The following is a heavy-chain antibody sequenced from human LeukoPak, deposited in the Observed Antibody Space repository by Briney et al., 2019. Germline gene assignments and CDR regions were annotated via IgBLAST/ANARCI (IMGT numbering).Heavy chain of an antibody. D-gene: IGHD2-15*01. CDR2: MNPNSGNT. CDR3: ARAGELGYCSGGSCSDHYYYYYGMDV. Sequence: ASVKVSCKASGYTFTSYDINWVRQATGQGLEWMGWMNPNSGNTGYAQKFQGRVTMTRNTSISTAYMELSSLRSEDTAVYYCARAGELGYCSGGSCSDHYYYYYGMDVWGQGTTATVSS. V-gene: IGHV1-8*01. J-gene: IGHJ6*02. CDR1: GYTFTSYD.